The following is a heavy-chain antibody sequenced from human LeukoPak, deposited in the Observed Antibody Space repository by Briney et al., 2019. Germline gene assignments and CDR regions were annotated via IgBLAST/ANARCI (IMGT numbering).Heavy chain of an antibody. J-gene: IGHJ4*02. CDR1: GFTFDDHA. Sequence: GGSLRLSCAASGFTFDDHAIHWVRQAPGKGLEWVSLIRADGRSTSSADSVKGRFTISRDNSKNSVYLQMNSLKAEDTALYYFTKGGQRGLYYFDSLGQGTLVTVSS. CDR2: IRADGRST. CDR3: TKGGQRGLYYFDS. V-gene: IGHV3-43*02.